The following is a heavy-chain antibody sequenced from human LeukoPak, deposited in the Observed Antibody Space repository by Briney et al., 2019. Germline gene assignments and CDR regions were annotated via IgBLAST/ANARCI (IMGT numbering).Heavy chain of an antibody. CDR2: ISSSSSYI. V-gene: IGHV3-21*01. J-gene: IGHJ6*03. Sequence: GGSLRLSCAASGFTFSSYSMNWVRQAPGKGLEWVSSISSSSSYIYYADSVKGRFTISRDNAKNSLYLQMNSLRAEDTAVYYCARTDIVVVPAAMHSYYYYYMDVWGKGTTVTVSS. D-gene: IGHD2-2*01. CDR1: GFTFSSYS. CDR3: ARTDIVVVPAAMHSYYYYYMDV.